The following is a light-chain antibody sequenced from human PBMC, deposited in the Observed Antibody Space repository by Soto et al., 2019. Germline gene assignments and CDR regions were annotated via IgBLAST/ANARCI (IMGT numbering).Light chain of an antibody. CDR2: GAS. Sequence: EIVMTQSPATLSVSPGDRVTLSCRASQNIDNNLAWYQQRPGQPPRLLIYGASTRGNGIPARFSGRGSGTEVPLTISSLQSEDVAVNGCQQNNNWPPLTFGGGIKVEIK. CDR3: QQNNNWPPLT. CDR1: QNIDNN. J-gene: IGKJ4*01. V-gene: IGKV3D-15*01.